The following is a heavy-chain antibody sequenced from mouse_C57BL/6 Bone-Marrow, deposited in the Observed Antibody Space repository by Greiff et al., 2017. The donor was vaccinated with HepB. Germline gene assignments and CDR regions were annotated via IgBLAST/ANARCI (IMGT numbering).Heavy chain of an antibody. V-gene: IGHV1-59*01. Sequence: VQLQQPGAELVRPGTSVKLSCKASGYTFTSYWMHWVKQRPGQGLEWIGVIDPSDSYTNYNQKFKGKATLTVDTSSSTAYMQLSSLTSEDSAVYYCAKTYYSNYDFDYWGQGTTLTVSS. CDR3: AKTYYSNYDFDY. D-gene: IGHD2-5*01. J-gene: IGHJ2*01. CDR1: GYTFTSYW. CDR2: IDPSDSYT.